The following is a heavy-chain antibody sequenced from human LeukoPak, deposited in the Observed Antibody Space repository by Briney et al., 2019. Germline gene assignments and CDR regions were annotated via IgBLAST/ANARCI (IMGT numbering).Heavy chain of an antibody. Sequence: SETLFLTCTVSGGSISSGSYYWSWIRQPAGKGLEWIGRIDTSGSTNYSPSLKSRVTISVDTSKNQFSLKLSSVTAADTAVYYCARGGSSSSGRDYYYYMDVWGKGTTVTVSS. V-gene: IGHV4-61*02. CDR3: ARGGSSSSGRDYYYYMDV. J-gene: IGHJ6*03. CDR1: GGSISSGSYY. CDR2: IDTSGST. D-gene: IGHD6-6*01.